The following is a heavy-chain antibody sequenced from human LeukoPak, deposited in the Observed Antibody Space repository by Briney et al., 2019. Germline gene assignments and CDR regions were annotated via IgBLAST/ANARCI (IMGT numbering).Heavy chain of an antibody. CDR3: ARRPPALGAFDI. Sequence: PSETLSLTCIVSGGSISRSSYYWGWIRPPPGKGLEWIGSIYYSDSGKMYYNPSLKSRVTISADTSKNQFSLRVSSVTAADTAVYYCARRPPALGAFDIWGQGTMVSVSS. J-gene: IGHJ3*02. V-gene: IGHV4-39*01. CDR1: GGSISRSSYY. CDR2: IYYSDSGKM.